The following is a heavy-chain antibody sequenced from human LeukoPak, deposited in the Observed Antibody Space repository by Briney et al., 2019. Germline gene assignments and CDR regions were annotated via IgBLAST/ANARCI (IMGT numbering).Heavy chain of an antibody. CDR3: ARKPYDSGGYYHY. J-gene: IGHJ4*02. Sequence: SVKVSCKASGGTFSSYAISWVRQAPGQGLEWMGGIIPIFGTANYAQKFQGRVTITADESTSTAYMELRSLRSDDTAVYYCARKPYDSGGYYHYWGQGTLVTVSS. CDR2: IIPIFGTA. V-gene: IGHV1-69*13. CDR1: GGTFSSYA. D-gene: IGHD3-22*01.